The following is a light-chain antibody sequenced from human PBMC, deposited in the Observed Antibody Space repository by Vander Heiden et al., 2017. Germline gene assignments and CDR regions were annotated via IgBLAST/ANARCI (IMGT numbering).Light chain of an antibody. CDR3: QQAYTFPYT. CDR1: QGVATW. V-gene: IGKV1-12*01. J-gene: IGKJ2*01. Sequence: DIQMTQSPSSVSASIGDRITITCRASQGVATWLAWYQQKPGKAPKLLIYAASVLQSGVPSRFSGSGYGTDFTLTISSLQPEDFATYYCQQAYTFPYTFGQGTKLEIK. CDR2: AAS.